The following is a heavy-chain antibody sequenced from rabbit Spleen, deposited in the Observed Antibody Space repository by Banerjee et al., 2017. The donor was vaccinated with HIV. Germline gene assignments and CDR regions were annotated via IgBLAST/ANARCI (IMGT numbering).Heavy chain of an antibody. CDR2: IDPVFGIT. Sequence: QLVESRGGLVTPGGSLKLSCKASGFTISNNYWMNWVRQAPGKGLEWIGYIDPVFGITYYASWVNGRFSISRENAQNTVFLQMTSVTAADTATYFCARRAGVADYAMDLWGPGTLVTVS. CDR3: ARRAGVADYAMDL. D-gene: IGHD4-1*01. V-gene: IGHV1S7*01. J-gene: IGHJ6*01. CDR1: GFTISNNY.